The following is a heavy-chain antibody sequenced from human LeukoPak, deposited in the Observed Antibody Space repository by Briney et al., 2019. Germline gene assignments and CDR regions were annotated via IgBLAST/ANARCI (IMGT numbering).Heavy chain of an antibody. V-gene: IGHV3-23*01. Sequence: GGSLSLSCAASGFTFSRYWMTWVRQAPGRGVEWVSVISADSATIFYADSVKGRFTISRDNAKNTVFLQMSSLRAEDTALYYCARKSASRNYPLDYWGQGTLVTVSS. CDR2: ISADSATI. CDR1: GFTFSRYW. J-gene: IGHJ4*02. CDR3: ARKSASRNYPLDY. D-gene: IGHD5-24*01.